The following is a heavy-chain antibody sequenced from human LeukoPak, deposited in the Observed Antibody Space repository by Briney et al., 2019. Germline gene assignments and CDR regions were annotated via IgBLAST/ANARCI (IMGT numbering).Heavy chain of an antibody. Sequence: PSETLSLICAVYGGSFSGYYCSWIRQPPGKGLEWIGEINHSGSTNYNPSLKSRVTISVDTSKNQFSLKLSSVTAADTAVYYCARAKRGSSSRYYFDYWGQGTLVTVSS. CDR2: INHSGST. V-gene: IGHV4-34*01. J-gene: IGHJ4*02. CDR1: GGSFSGYY. D-gene: IGHD6-13*01. CDR3: ARAKRGSSSRYYFDY.